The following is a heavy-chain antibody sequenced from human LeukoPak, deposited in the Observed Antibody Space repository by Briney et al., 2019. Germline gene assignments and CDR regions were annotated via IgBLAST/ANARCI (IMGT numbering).Heavy chain of an antibody. Sequence: WGSLTLSCPTSGFTFSSYAMSWIRQAPGKRLEWVSAISGSGGSTYYADSVKSRFTISRDNSKNTLYLQMNSLRAEDTAVYYCAKGPKCYDDSGGYLDYWGQGTLVIVSS. V-gene: IGHV3-23*01. CDR1: GFTFSSYA. D-gene: IGHD3-22*01. CDR2: ISGSGGST. J-gene: IGHJ4*02. CDR3: AKGPKCYDDSGGYLDY.